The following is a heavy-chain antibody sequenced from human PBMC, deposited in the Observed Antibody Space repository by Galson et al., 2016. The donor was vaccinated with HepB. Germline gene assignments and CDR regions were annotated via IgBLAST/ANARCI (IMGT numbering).Heavy chain of an antibody. J-gene: IGHJ5*02. CDR3: ARENFWKLDQ. CDR1: GFSFSRYW. D-gene: IGHD3-3*01. V-gene: IGHV3-7*03. Sequence: SLRLSCAASGFSFSRYWMAWVRQAPGKGLEWVGNIRADGTANDHVGSVKGRFTMSRDNAQKSLFLQMTSLRVEDTAVYYCARENFWKLDQWGQGTLVTVSS. CDR2: IRADGTAN.